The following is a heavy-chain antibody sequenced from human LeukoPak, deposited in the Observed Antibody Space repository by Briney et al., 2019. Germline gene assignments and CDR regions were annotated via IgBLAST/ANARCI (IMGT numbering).Heavy chain of an antibody. CDR2: ISWNSGSI. Sequence: PGGSLRVSCAASGFTFSSYAMSWVRQAPGKGLEWVSGISWNSGSIGYADSVKGRFTISRDNAKNSLYLQMNSLRAEDTALYYCAKDSGSYYVSFDYWGQGTLVTVSS. V-gene: IGHV3-9*01. J-gene: IGHJ4*02. CDR1: GFTFSSYA. D-gene: IGHD1-26*01. CDR3: AKDSGSYYVSFDY.